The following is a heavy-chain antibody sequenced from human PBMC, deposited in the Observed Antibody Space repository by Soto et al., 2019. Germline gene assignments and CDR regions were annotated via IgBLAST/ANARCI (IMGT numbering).Heavy chain of an antibody. Sequence: QVQLQESGPGLVKPSQTLSLTCTVSGGSISSGDYYWSWIRQPPGKGLEWIGYIYYSGSTYYNPSLKSRVTISVGTSKNQFSLKLSSVTAADTAVYYCARVADCSGGRCYFSVDYWGQGTLVTVSS. CDR2: IYYSGST. V-gene: IGHV4-30-4*01. J-gene: IGHJ4*02. CDR1: GGSISSGDYY. CDR3: ARVADCSGGRCYFSVDY. D-gene: IGHD2-15*01.